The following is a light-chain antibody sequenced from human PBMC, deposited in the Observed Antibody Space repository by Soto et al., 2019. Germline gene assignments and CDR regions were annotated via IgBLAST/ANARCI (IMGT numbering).Light chain of an antibody. V-gene: IGLV2-8*01. CDR3: SSYAGGDNVI. CDR1: SSDVGGYNY. J-gene: IGLJ2*01. Sequence: QSALTQPPSASGSPGQSVTISCTGTSSDVGGYNYVSWYQQHPDKAPQLIIYEVTKRPSGVPDRFSGSKSGNTASLTVSGLQAEDEADYYCSSYAGGDNVIFGGGTKVTVL. CDR2: EVT.